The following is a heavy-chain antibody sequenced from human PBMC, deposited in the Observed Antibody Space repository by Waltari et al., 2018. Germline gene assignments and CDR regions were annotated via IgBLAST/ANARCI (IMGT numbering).Heavy chain of an antibody. CDR1: GFTFSSYN. D-gene: IGHD7-27*01. CDR3: ATGGWGFYLDY. J-gene: IGHJ4*02. V-gene: IGHV3-21*01. Sequence: EVQLVESGGGLVKPGGSLRLSCAASGFTFSSYNMNWVRQAPGKGLEWVSASSSSSSYTNDADSVKGRFTISRDNAKNSLYLQMNSLRAEDTAVYYCATGGWGFYLDYWGQGTLVTVSS. CDR2: SSSSSSYT.